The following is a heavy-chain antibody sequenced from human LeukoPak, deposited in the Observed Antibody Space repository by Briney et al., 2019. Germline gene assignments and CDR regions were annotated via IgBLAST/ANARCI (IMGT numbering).Heavy chain of an antibody. J-gene: IGHJ3*02. Sequence: GASVKVSCKASGGTFSSYAISWVRQAPGQGLGWMGGIIPIFGTANYAQKFQGRVTITADESTSTAYMELSSLRSEDRAVYYCARHPQTGTNAFDIWGQGTMVTVSS. CDR2: IIPIFGTA. CDR3: ARHPQTGTNAFDI. CDR1: GGTFSSYA. V-gene: IGHV1-69*13. D-gene: IGHD1-1*01.